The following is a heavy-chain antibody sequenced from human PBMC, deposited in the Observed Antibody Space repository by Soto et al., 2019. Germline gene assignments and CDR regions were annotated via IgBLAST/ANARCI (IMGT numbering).Heavy chain of an antibody. D-gene: IGHD5-18*01. CDR3: AKEGGGGAAMVTSYFDY. V-gene: IGHV3-23*01. CDR2: TSGSGTGT. J-gene: IGHJ4*02. Sequence: PGGSLRLSCAASGITFNNYALNWVRQAPGKGLEWVSGTSGSGTGTYYADSVKGRFTISRDNSKSTVYLHMNSLRADDTAIYYCAKEGGGGAAMVTSYFDYWAQGTLVTGSS. CDR1: GITFNNYA.